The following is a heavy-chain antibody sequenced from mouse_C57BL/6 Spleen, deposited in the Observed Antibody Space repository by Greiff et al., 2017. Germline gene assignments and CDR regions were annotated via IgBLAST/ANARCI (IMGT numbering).Heavy chain of an antibody. D-gene: IGHD1-1*01. J-gene: IGHJ2*01. Sequence: VKLQESGAELVKPGASVKLSCKASGYTFTSYWMHWVKQRPGQGLEWIGMIHPNSGSTNYNEKFKSKATLTVDKSSSTAYMQLSSLTSEDSAVYYCARGEITTVVATEYYFDYWGQGTTLTVSS. CDR1: GYTFTSYW. CDR2: IHPNSGST. CDR3: ARGEITTVVATEYYFDY. V-gene: IGHV1-64*01.